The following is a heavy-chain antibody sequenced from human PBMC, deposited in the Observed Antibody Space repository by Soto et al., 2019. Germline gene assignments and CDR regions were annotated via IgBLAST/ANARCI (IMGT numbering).Heavy chain of an antibody. V-gene: IGHV1-18*01. Sequence: ASVKVSCKAFGDSFDRYGISWVPPAPGQRPEWVGWICADNGETRHSQKVQGRLTLTTDTSTNTAYMDLRRLSSDDTAVYYCARDRSYYYETGGYPFEYWGQGTQVTVSS. J-gene: IGHJ4*02. CDR3: ARDRSYYYETGGYPFEY. CDR2: ICADNGET. D-gene: IGHD3-22*01. CDR1: GDSFDRYG.